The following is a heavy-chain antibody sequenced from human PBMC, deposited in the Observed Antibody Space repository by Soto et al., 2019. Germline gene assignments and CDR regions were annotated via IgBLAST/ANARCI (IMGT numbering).Heavy chain of an antibody. V-gene: IGHV3-23*01. J-gene: IGHJ5*02. Sequence: PGGSLRLSCAASGFTFSSYAMSWVRQAPGKGLEWVSAISGSGGSTYYADSVKGRFTISRDNSKNTLYLQMNSLRAEDTAVYYCAKDAIGLAVAGKDNWFDPWGQGTLVTVSS. D-gene: IGHD6-19*01. CDR2: ISGSGGST. CDR1: GFTFSSYA. CDR3: AKDAIGLAVAGKDNWFDP.